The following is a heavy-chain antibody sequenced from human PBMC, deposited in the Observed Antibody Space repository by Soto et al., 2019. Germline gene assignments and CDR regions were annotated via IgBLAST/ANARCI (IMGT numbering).Heavy chain of an antibody. CDR3: ARSSSIAARRPSYYYYGMDV. CDR1: GVSFSGYY. V-gene: IGHV4-34*01. CDR2: INHSGST. Sequence: SETLSLTCAVYGVSFSGYYWSWIRQPPGKGLEWIGEINHSGSTNYNPPLKSRVTISVDTSKNQFSLKLSSVTAADTAVYYCARSSSIAARRPSYYYYGMDVWGQGTTVTVSS. D-gene: IGHD6-6*01. J-gene: IGHJ6*02.